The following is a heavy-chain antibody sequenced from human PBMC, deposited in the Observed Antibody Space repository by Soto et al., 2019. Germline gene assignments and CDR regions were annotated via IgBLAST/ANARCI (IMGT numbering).Heavy chain of an antibody. J-gene: IGHJ5*02. CDR2: INHSGST. CDR3: ARVPRKYYYDSSGWFDP. V-gene: IGHV4-34*01. Sequence: SETLSLTCAVYGGSFSGYYWSWIRQPPGKGLEWIGEINHSGSTNYNPSLKSRVTMSVDTSKNQFSLKLSSVTAADTAVYYCARVPRKYYYDSSGWFDPWGQGTLVTVSS. D-gene: IGHD3-22*01. CDR1: GGSFSGYY.